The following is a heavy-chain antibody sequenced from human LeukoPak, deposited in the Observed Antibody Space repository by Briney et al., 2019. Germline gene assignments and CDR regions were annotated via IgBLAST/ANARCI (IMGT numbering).Heavy chain of an antibody. CDR3: ARHSGGLLHFPRGRVGDY. CDR1: GYSFTSYW. D-gene: IGHD3-22*01. V-gene: IGHV5-51*01. J-gene: IGHJ4*02. Sequence: GESLKTSCKGSGYSFTSYWIGWVRQMPGKGLEWMGIIYPGDSDTRYSPSFQGQVTISADKSISTAYLQWSSLKASDTAMYYCARHSGGLLHFPRGRVGDYWGQGTLVTVSS. CDR2: IYPGDSDT.